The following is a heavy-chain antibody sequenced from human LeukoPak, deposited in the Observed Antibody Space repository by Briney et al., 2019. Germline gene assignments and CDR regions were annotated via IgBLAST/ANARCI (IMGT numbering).Heavy chain of an antibody. CDR3: ARNDYDYVWGSYRYTFFDY. J-gene: IGHJ4*02. CDR1: GFTFSDYY. V-gene: IGHV3-11*06. Sequence: GGSLRLSCAASGFTFSDYYMSWIRQAPGKGLEWVSYISSSSSYTNYADSMKGRFTISRDNAKNSLYMQMNRLRAEDTAVYYCARNDYDYVWGSYRYTFFDYWGQGTLVTVSS. CDR2: ISSSSSYT. D-gene: IGHD3-16*02.